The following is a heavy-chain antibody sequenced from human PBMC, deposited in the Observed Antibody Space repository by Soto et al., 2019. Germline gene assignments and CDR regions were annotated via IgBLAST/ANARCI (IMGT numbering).Heavy chain of an antibody. V-gene: IGHV1-69*13. CDR2: IIPIFGTA. Sequence: SVKVSCKASGGTFSSYAISWVRQAPGQGLKWMGGIIPIFGTANYAQKFQGRVTITADESTSTAYMELSSLRSEDTAVYYCARDLVSGYAPAVREYYYGMDVWG. D-gene: IGHD5-12*01. CDR1: GGTFSSYA. CDR3: ARDLVSGYAPAVREYYYGMDV. J-gene: IGHJ6*02.